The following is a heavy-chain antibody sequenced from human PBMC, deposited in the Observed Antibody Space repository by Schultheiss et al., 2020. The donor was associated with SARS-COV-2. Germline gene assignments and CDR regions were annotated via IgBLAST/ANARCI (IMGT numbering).Heavy chain of an antibody. CDR3: ARGHSYVSASYYFY. CDR1: GFTFSSYA. V-gene: IGHV3-23*01. CDR2: ISGSGGST. J-gene: IGHJ4*02. D-gene: IGHD3-10*01. Sequence: GGSLRLSCAASGFTFSSYAMSWVRQAPGKGLEWVSAISGSGGSTYYADSVKGRFTVSRDSAKKSLYLQMNNLRAEDTALYYCARGHSYVSASYYFYWGQGTLVTVAS.